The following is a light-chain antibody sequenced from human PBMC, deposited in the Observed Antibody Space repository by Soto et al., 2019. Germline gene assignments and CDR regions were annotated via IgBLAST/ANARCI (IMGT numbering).Light chain of an antibody. J-gene: IGKJ1*01. V-gene: IGKV1-27*01. CDR2: TAS. Sequence: DIQMTQSPSSLSASVGDRVTITCRASQGISNYLAWYQQKPGKVPKLLIYTASTLQSGVPSRFSGSGSGTDFTLTISSLQPEDVATYYCKEYNGAPQTCGQGTEVEIK. CDR3: KEYNGAPQT. CDR1: QGISNY.